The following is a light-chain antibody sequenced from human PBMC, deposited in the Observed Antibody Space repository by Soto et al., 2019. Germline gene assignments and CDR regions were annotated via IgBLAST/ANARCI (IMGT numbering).Light chain of an antibody. CDR1: QSVSSSF. CDR3: QKNGSSPLT. CDR2: GAS. J-gene: IGKJ4*01. Sequence: EIVLTQSPGTLSLSPGERATLSCRASQSVSSSFLAGYQQKPGQAPRLLIYGASSRATGIPDRFSGSGSGTDFTLTISRLEPEDVAVYYCQKNGSSPLTFGGGTKVEIK. V-gene: IGKV3-20*01.